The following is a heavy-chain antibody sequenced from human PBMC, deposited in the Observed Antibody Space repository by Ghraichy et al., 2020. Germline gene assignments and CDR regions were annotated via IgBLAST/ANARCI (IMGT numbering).Heavy chain of an antibody. D-gene: IGHD4-23*01. CDR3: ARGRGRLRWFDY. Sequence: SETLSLTCAVYGGSFSGYYWSWIRQPPGKGLEWIGEINHSGSTNYNPSLKSRVTISVDTSKNQFSLKLSSVTAADTAVYYCARGRGRLRWFDYWGQGTLVTVSS. CDR2: INHSGST. CDR1: GGSFSGYY. J-gene: IGHJ4*02. V-gene: IGHV4-34*01.